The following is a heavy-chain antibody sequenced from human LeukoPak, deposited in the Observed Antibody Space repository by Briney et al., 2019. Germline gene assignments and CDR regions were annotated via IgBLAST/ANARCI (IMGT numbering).Heavy chain of an antibody. V-gene: IGHV3-33*01. J-gene: IGHJ4*02. D-gene: IGHD3-22*01. CDR2: IWYDGSNK. CDR3: ARGVDYYENSGTIDY. CDR1: GFTFSDYG. Sequence: GGSLRLSCTASGFTFSDYGMHWVRQPPGKGLEWVAIIWYDGSNKKYEDSVKGRFTISRDNSKNTLYLQMNRLRAEDTAVYYCARGVDYYENSGTIDYWGQGTLVTVSS.